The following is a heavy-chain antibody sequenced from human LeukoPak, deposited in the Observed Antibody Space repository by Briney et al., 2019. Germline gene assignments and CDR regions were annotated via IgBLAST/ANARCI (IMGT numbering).Heavy chain of an antibody. CDR1: GFTFDDYA. J-gene: IGHJ4*02. CDR3: AKVRYSSSWYGYYFDY. D-gene: IGHD6-13*01. CDR2: ISWNSGSI. Sequence: GGSLRLSCAASGFTFDDYAMHWVRQAPGKGLEWVSGISWNSGSIGYADSVKGRFTISRDNAKNSLYLQMNSLRAEDTALYYCAKVRYSSSWYGYYFDYRGQGTLVTVSS. V-gene: IGHV3-9*01.